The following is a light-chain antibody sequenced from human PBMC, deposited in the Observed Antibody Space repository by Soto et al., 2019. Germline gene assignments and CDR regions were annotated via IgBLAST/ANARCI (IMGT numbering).Light chain of an antibody. CDR3: LQYYNYPMYT. V-gene: IGKV1-17*01. J-gene: IGKJ2*01. CDR2: AAS. CDR1: QGIRND. Sequence: DIQMTQSPSSLSASVGDRVTITCRASQGIRNDLGWYQQKPGKAPKRLIYAASSLQSGVPSRFSGSGSGTEFTLTISSLQNEDFAPSYCLQYYNYPMYTFDQGTKLQIK.